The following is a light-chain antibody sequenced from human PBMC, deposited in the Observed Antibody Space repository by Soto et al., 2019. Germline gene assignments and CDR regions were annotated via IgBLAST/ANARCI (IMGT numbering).Light chain of an antibody. CDR2: ASS. J-gene: IGKJ5*01. CDR3: QQALSYPVT. V-gene: IGKV1-12*01. CDR1: QGITRW. Sequence: DIQLTQSTSFVSASVGDRVTISCRASQGITRWLTWYQQKPGQAPKFLIYASSTLQGGVPPRFSGSGSGTDFTLTISSLQPEDSATYYCQQALSYPVTVGQGTRLEI.